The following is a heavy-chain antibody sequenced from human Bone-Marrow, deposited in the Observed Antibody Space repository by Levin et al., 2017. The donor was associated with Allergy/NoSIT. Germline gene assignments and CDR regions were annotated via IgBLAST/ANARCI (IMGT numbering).Heavy chain of an antibody. V-gene: IGHV3-21*01. CDR2: ISAGGNYI. Sequence: GESLKISCAASGILFSSYDMNWVRQAPGKGLEWVSSISAGGNYIYYADSVKGRFTISRDNAKNSLFLQMNSLRAENTAVYYCASWAMYHYDRSAFDYFYYAMDVWGQGTTVTVSS. CDR1: GILFSSYD. J-gene: IGHJ6*02. CDR3: ASWAMYHYDRSAFDYFYYAMDV. D-gene: IGHD3-22*01.